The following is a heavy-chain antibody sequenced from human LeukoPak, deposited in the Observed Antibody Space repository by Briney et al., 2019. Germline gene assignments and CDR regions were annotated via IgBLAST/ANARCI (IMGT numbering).Heavy chain of an antibody. D-gene: IGHD3-10*02. CDR2: IHHCGRS. J-gene: IGHJ3*02. CDR3: ARLTVPGLRYDDRRIFDI. Sequence: PSETLSLTRAVPGDSLTIADTSWVSRPPGKGLECNGHIHHCGRSNYTPYLVGRVTLSVVMSRNQFSLRLSSVTAADAAVYYCARLTVPGLRYDDRRIFDIWGQGSVVTVSS. CDR1: GDSLTIAD. V-gene: IGHV4-59*08.